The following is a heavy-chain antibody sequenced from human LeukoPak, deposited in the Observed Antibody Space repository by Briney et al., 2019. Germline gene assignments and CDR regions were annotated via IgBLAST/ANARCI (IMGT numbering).Heavy chain of an antibody. V-gene: IGHV4-59*01. D-gene: IGHD6-6*01. CDR3: ARGKQLARWFDS. J-gene: IGHJ5*01. Sequence: SATMSLTCSVSGGFFSSYYWSWIRQPPGQGLVSTGYIYYTGITNYIPSPKSRVTMSVDTSKYHFSLKLSSVTAADTAVYYCARGKQLARWFDSWGQGSLVTGSS. CDR2: IYYTGIT. CDR1: GGFFSSYY.